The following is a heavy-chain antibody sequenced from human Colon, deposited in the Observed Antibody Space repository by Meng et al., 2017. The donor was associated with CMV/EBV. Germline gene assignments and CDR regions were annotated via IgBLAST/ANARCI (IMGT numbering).Heavy chain of an antibody. J-gene: IGHJ6*02. CDR1: GLIFKDYD. CDR3: STYLYVSVPAAGGFGINYAMDV. D-gene: IGHD2-2*01. V-gene: IGHV3-13*01. CDR2: IGTGGDT. Sequence: GGSLRLSCAASGLIFKDYDMHWVRLVPGKGLEWVASIGTGGDTYYSDSVKGRFSISREDAKGSLFLHLNGLSAGDTAVFYCSTYLYVSVPAAGGFGINYAMDVWGQGTTVTVSS.